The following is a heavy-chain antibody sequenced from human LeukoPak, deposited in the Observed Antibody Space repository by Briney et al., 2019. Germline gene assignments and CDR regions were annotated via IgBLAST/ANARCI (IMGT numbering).Heavy chain of an antibody. D-gene: IGHD3-3*01. J-gene: IGHJ6*03. Sequence: TSETLSLTCAVYGGSFSGYYWSWIRQPPGKGLEWIGEINHSGSTNYNPSLKSRVTISVDTSKNQFSLKLSSVTAADTAVYYCASSTAYDFWSGPRLYYMDVWGKGTTVTVSS. CDR1: GGSFSGYY. CDR2: INHSGST. V-gene: IGHV4-34*01. CDR3: ASSTAYDFWSGPRLYYMDV.